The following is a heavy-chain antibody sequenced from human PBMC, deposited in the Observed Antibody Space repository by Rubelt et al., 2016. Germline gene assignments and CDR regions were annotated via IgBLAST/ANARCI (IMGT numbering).Heavy chain of an antibody. V-gene: IGHV4-61*01. CDR3: ARGGDDFWGDSTDAFDI. CDR2: FYSGST. Sequence: QVQLRESGPGLVKPSETLSLTCSVSGGSVSTGSYFWNWIRQPPGKGLEWIGYFYSGSTNYKPSLQSRVTISVDTSKNLFSLKLSSVTAADTAVYYCARGGDDFWGDSTDAFDIWGQGTMVTVSS. CDR1: GGSVSTGSYF. D-gene: IGHD3-3*01. J-gene: IGHJ3*02.